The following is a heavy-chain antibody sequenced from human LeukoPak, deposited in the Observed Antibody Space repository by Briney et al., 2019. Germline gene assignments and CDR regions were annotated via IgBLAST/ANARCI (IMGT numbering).Heavy chain of an antibody. CDR2: INSGGST. CDR3: ARDLYYYGSGSDNFLYY. J-gene: IGHJ4*02. CDR1: GFTVSSNH. V-gene: IGHV3-53*01. D-gene: IGHD3-10*01. Sequence: PGGSLRLSCAASGFTVSSNHMNWVRQAPGQGLEWVSVINSGGSTHYADSVKGRFTISRDNSKNTLYLQMNSLRAEDTAVYYCARDLYYYGSGSDNFLYYWGQGTLVTVFS.